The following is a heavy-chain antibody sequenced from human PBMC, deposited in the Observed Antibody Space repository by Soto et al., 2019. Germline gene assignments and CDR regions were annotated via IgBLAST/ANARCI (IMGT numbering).Heavy chain of an antibody. CDR1: GGSFSAYH. J-gene: IGHJ6*02. Sequence: SETLSLTCAVYGGSFSAYHWSWIRQPPGKGLEWIGEINHRGSTNYNPSLKSRVTISVDTSKNQFSMKLSSVTAADTAVYYCAGGRGVRGTIITTYYYYGMDVWGQGTTVTVSS. D-gene: IGHD3-10*01. V-gene: IGHV4-34*01. CDR2: INHRGST. CDR3: AGGRGVRGTIITTYYYYGMDV.